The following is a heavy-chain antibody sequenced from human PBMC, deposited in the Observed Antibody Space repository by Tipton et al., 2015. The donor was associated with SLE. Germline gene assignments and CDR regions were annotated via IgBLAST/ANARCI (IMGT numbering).Heavy chain of an antibody. D-gene: IGHD6-25*01. CDR1: GFTFNTYW. CDR3: LTAAPSEF. Sequence: SLRLSCEASGFTFNTYWMTWVRQAPGMGLEWLGIIKDDGRERYYSDSAKGRFTISRDNAKNSLFLQMNNLRVDDTAIYYCLTAAPSEFWGQGARVTVSS. V-gene: IGHV3-7*01. J-gene: IGHJ4*02. CDR2: IKDDGRER.